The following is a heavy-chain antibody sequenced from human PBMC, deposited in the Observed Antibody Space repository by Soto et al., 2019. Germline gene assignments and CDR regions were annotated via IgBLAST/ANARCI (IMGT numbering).Heavy chain of an antibody. CDR1: GYTFTSYD. V-gene: IGHV1-8*01. J-gene: IGHJ6*02. D-gene: IGHD3-3*01. CDR3: ARCSTYYDFWSGYYGGGYYYYGMDV. CDR2: MNPNSGNT. Sequence: ASVKVSCKASGYTFTSYDINWVRQATGQGLEWMGWMNPNSGNTGYAQKFQGRVTITKNTSISTAYMELSSLRSEDTAVYYCARCSTYYDFWSGYYGGGYYYYGMDVWGQGTTVTVSS.